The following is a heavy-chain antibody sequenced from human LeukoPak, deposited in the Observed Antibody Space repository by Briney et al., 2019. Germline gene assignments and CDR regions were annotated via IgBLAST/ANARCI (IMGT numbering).Heavy chain of an antibody. D-gene: IGHD6-13*01. Sequence: PSETLSLTCTVSGGSISSYCWSWIRQPPGKGLEWIGYIYTSGSTNYNPSLKSRVTISVDTSKNQFSLKLSSVTAADTAVYYCARQYSSSWYTGSGWFDPWGQGTLVTVSS. CDR3: ARQYSSSWYTGSGWFDP. CDR2: IYTSGST. J-gene: IGHJ5*02. CDR1: GGSISSYC. V-gene: IGHV4-4*09.